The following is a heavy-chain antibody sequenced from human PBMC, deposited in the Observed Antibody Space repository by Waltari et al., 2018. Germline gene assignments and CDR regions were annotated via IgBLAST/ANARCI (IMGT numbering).Heavy chain of an antibody. D-gene: IGHD4-17*01. Sequence: EVQLVESGGGLVQPGGSLRLSCAASGFSLSDYGMNWVRQAPGKGLEWLSFISSRGPTIHYADSVKGRFTVSRDNTKNSLSLQMNSLRAEDTAVYYCARVWGVTTSDFWGQGTLVTVSS. V-gene: IGHV3-48*03. CDR2: ISSRGPTI. J-gene: IGHJ4*02. CDR3: ARVWGVTTSDF. CDR1: GFSLSDYG.